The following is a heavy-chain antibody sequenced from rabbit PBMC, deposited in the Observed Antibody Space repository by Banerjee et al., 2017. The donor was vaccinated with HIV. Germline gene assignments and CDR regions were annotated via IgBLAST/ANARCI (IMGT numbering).Heavy chain of an antibody. Sequence: QEQLVESGGGLVQPEGSLTLTCTASGFSFSSSYSMCWVRQAPGKGLEWIACIYAGGTVVTNFVSWAKRRLPVSESSSTTVTLQMTSLTAADTPPYFCASGISGRGDNIGVWWGPGPLVPVS. CDR3: ASGISGRGDNIGVW. V-gene: IGHV1S45*01. D-gene: IGHD1-1*01. J-gene: IGHJ4*01. CDR1: GFSFSSSYS. CDR2: IYAGGTVVT.